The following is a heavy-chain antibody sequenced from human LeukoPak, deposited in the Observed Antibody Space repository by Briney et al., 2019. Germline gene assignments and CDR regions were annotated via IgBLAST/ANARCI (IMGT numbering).Heavy chain of an antibody. J-gene: IGHJ4*02. Sequence: ASVKVSCKVSGHSLTKSSMEWVRQAPGKGLEWMGGFDPERGETIHAQKFQGRFTMTEDTSTDTAYMELNSLTSEDTAVYYCATGSIVYDFWGQGTLVTVSS. V-gene: IGHV1-24*01. CDR3: ATGSIVYDF. CDR2: FDPERGET. D-gene: IGHD1-26*01. CDR1: GHSLTKSS.